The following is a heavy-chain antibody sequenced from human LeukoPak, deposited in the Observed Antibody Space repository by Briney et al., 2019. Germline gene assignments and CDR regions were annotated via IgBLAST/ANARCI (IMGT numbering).Heavy chain of an antibody. CDR1: GGSISSSSLH. CDR2: IYYTGTT. V-gene: IGHV4-39*01. CDR3: ATSLKGANWFDP. J-gene: IGHJ5*02. D-gene: IGHD3-16*01. Sequence: SETLSLTCTVSGGSISSSSLHWNWIRQPPGKGPEWIGSIYYTGTTYYNPSLKSRVTISVDTSRNQFSLKVSSVTAADTAVYYCATSLKGANWFDPWGQGTLVTVSS.